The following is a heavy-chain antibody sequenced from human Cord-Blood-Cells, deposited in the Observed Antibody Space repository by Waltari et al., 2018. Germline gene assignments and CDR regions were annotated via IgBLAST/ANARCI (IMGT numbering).Heavy chain of an antibody. CDR1: GGSFRGYY. CDR2: IKHSGST. V-gene: IGHV4-34*01. CDR3: ARGPYDSSGYYFYY. Sequence: QVQLQQWGAGLLKPSEPLSPPCAVYGGSFRGYYCSWTRPPPGKGLEWIGEIKHSGSTNYNPSLKSRVTISVDTSKNQFSLKLSSVTAADTAVYYCARGPYDSSGYYFYYWGQGTLVTVSS. J-gene: IGHJ4*02. D-gene: IGHD3-22*01.